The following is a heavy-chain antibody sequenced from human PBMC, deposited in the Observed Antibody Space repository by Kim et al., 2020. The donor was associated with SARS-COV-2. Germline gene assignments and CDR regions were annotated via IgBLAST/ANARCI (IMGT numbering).Heavy chain of an antibody. CDR2: ISYDGSNK. D-gene: IGHD1-1*01. CDR1: GFTFSSYA. CDR3: ARDQSPGTIFWYSFSYYYGMDV. V-gene: IGHV3-30-3*01. Sequence: GGSLRLSCAASGFTFSSYAMHWVRQAPGKGLEWVAVISYDGSNKYYADSVKGRFTISRDNSKNTLYLQMNSLRAEDTAVYYCARDQSPGTIFWYSFSYYYGMDVWGQGTTVTVSS. J-gene: IGHJ6*02.